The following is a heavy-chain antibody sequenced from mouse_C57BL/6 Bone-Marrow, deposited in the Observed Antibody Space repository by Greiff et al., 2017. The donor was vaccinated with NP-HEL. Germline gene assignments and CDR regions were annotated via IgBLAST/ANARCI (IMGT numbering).Heavy chain of an antibody. V-gene: IGHV5-12*01. CDR3: ERHDYGSSYGYCDV. D-gene: IGHD1-1*01. CDR1: GFTFSDYY. J-gene: IGHJ1*03. Sequence: EVKLEESGGGLVQPGGSLKLSCAASGFTFSDYYMYWVRQTPEKRLEWVAYISNGGGSTYYPDTVKGRFTISRDNAKNTLYLQMSRLKSEDTAMYYCERHDYGSSYGYCDVWGTGTTVTVSS. CDR2: ISNGGGST.